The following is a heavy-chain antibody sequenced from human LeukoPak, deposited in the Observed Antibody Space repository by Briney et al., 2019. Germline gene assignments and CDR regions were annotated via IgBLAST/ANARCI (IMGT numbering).Heavy chain of an antibody. CDR2: ISGDGGST. CDR1: GFTFDDYA. CDR3: AKGTQWLSPAPNDY. V-gene: IGHV3-43*02. D-gene: IGHD6-19*01. Sequence: TGGSLRLSCAASGFTFDDYAMHWVRQAPGKGLEWVSLISGDGGSTYYADSVKGRFTISRDNSKNFLYLQMNSLRTEDTALYYCAKGTQWLSPAPNDYWGQGTLVTISS. J-gene: IGHJ4*02.